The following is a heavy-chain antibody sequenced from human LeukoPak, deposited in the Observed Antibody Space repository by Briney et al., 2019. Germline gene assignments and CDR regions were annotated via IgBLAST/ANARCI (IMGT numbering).Heavy chain of an antibody. D-gene: IGHD5-24*01. Sequence: GGSLRLSCAASGFTVSSNYMSWVRQAPGKGLEWVSVIYSGGTTYYADSVKGRFTISRDNSKKTLYLQMNSLRAEDTAVYYCARGGDGYNLAFDIWGQGTVVTVSS. J-gene: IGHJ3*02. CDR1: GFTVSSNY. CDR3: ARGGDGYNLAFDI. CDR2: IYSGGTT. V-gene: IGHV3-53*01.